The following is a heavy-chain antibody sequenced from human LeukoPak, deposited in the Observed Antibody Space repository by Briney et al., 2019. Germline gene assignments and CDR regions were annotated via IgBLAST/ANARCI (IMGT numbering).Heavy chain of an antibody. CDR3: ARRELLYYYYYGMDV. Sequence: PGGSLRLSCAASGFTFSSYAMHWVRQAPGKGLEWVAVISYDGSNKYYADSVKGRFTISRDNSKNTLYLQMNSLRAEDTAVYCCARRELLYYYYYGMDVWGQGTTVTVSS. CDR2: ISYDGSNK. J-gene: IGHJ6*02. CDR1: GFTFSSYA. D-gene: IGHD1-26*01. V-gene: IGHV3-30-3*01.